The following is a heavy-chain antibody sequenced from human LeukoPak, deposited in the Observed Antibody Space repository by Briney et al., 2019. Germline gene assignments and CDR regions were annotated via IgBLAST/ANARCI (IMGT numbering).Heavy chain of an antibody. V-gene: IGHV3-21*01. D-gene: IGHD6-19*01. J-gene: IGHJ4*02. Sequence: GGSLRLSCAASGFTFSSYSMKWVRHAPGKGLEWVSSISSSSSYIYYADSVKGRFTISRDNAKNSLYLQMNSLRAEDTAVYYFARDGVAVAGTDYWGQGTLVTVSS. CDR1: GFTFSSYS. CDR2: ISSSSSYI. CDR3: ARDGVAVAGTDY.